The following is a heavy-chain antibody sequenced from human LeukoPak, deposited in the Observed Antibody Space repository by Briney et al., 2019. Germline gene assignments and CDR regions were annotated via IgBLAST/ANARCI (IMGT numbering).Heavy chain of an antibody. Sequence: VASVKVSCKASGYTFTSYDINWVRQATGQGLEWMGWMNPNSGNTGYAQKFQGRITITRNTSIRTAYMELSSLRSEDTAVYYCAREAIAAAGISDYWGQGTLVTVSS. CDR3: AREAIAAAGISDY. CDR1: GYTFTSYD. D-gene: IGHD6-13*01. CDR2: MNPNSGNT. V-gene: IGHV1-8*03. J-gene: IGHJ4*02.